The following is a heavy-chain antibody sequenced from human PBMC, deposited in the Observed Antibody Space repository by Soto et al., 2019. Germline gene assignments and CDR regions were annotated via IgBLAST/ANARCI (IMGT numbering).Heavy chain of an antibody. V-gene: IGHV4-30-2*04. CDR3: ARDKCIPVVGLFRTAPYFGLDV. Sequence: GKGLEWIASIYHTGTSYYNPSLKSRISMSIDTSKDQFSLRLTSVTAADTAVYFCARDKCIPVVGLFRTAPYFGLDVWGQGATVIVSS. J-gene: IGHJ6*01. CDR2: IYHTGTS. D-gene: IGHD6-19*01.